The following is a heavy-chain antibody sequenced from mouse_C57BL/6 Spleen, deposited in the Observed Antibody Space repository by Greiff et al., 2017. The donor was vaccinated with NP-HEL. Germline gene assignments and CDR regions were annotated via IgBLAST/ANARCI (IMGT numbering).Heavy chain of an antibody. V-gene: IGHV5-9*01. D-gene: IGHD1-1*01. Sequence: EVKLVESGGGLVKPGGSLKLSCAASGFTFSSYTMSWVRQTPEKRLEWVATISGGGGNTYYPDSVKGRFTISRDNAKNTLYLQMSSLRSEDTALYYCASLITTVDYWGQGTTLTVSS. CDR1: GFTFSSYT. CDR3: ASLITTVDY. CDR2: ISGGGGNT. J-gene: IGHJ2*01.